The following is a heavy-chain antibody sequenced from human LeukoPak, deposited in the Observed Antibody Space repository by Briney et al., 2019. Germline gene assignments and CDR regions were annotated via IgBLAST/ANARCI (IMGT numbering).Heavy chain of an antibody. CDR2: ISAYNGNT. CDR3: ARVRYSGSYSGFRFDY. CDR1: GGTFSSYA. Sequence: ASVKVSCKASGGTFSSYAISWVRQAPGQGLEWMGWISAYNGNTNYAQKLQGRVTMTTDTSTSTAYMELRSLRSDDTAVYYCARVRYSGSYSGFRFDYWGQGTLVTVSS. J-gene: IGHJ4*02. V-gene: IGHV1-18*01. D-gene: IGHD1-26*01.